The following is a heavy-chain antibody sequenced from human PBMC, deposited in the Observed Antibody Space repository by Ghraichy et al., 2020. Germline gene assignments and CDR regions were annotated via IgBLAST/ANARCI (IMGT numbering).Heavy chain of an antibody. CDR1: GFTFSSYW. J-gene: IGHJ4*02. V-gene: IGHV3-7*03. CDR3: AGDPPGGSGFYYFNY. Sequence: GESLNISCAASGFTFSSYWMSWVRQAPGKGLEWVANIKQDGSEKYYVDSVKGRFTISRDTSKNTLYLHMNSLRAEDTAFYYCAGDPPGGSGFYYFNYWGQGTLVTVSS. CDR2: IKQDGSEK. D-gene: IGHD6-19*01.